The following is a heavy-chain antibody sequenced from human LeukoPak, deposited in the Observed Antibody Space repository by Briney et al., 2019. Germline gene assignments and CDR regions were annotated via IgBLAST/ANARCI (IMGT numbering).Heavy chain of an antibody. CDR2: ISGSGEST. Sequence: GGSLRLSCAASGFTFSSYAMSWVRQAPGKGLEWVSTISGSGESTYYADSVKGRFTISRDNSKNTLYVQMNSLRAEDTAVYYCARGWYVYCYGMDVWGQGTTVSVSS. CDR1: GFTFSSYA. V-gene: IGHV3-23*01. D-gene: IGHD6-19*01. CDR3: ARGWYVYCYGMDV. J-gene: IGHJ6*02.